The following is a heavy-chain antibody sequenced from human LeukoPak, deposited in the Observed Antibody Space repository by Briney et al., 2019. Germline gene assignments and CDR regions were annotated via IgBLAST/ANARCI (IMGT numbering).Heavy chain of an antibody. D-gene: IGHD6-19*01. J-gene: IGHJ4*02. Sequence: ASVKVSCRASGYTFTSYGISWVRQAPGQGLEWMGWISTYSGNTNYVQNLQGRVTMTTDTTTSTAYMELRSLRSDDTAVYYCARASASHEYSSGWGDYWGQGTLVTVSS. V-gene: IGHV1-18*01. CDR3: ARASASHEYSSGWGDY. CDR2: ISTYSGNT. CDR1: GYTFTSYG.